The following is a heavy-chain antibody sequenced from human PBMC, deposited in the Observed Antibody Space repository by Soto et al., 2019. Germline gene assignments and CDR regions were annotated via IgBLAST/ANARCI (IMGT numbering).Heavy chain of an antibody. CDR3: ASPSRDSSSWYPSENWCAP. J-gene: IGHJ5*02. V-gene: IGHV4-39*01. CDR2: IYYSGST. Sequence: PSETLSLTCTVSGGSISSSSYYWGWMRQPPGKGLEWIGSIYYSGSTYYNPSLNSRVTISVDTSKNQFSLQLSSVTAADTAVYYCASPSRDSSSWYPSENWCAPCGQGTMVTVSS. CDR1: GGSISSSSYY. D-gene: IGHD6-13*01.